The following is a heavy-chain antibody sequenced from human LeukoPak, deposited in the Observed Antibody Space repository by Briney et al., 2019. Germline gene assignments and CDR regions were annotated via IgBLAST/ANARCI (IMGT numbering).Heavy chain of an antibody. D-gene: IGHD3-22*01. CDR3: ARPYYYDSSGYPSYYYYGMDV. J-gene: IGHJ6*02. CDR2: ISYDGSNK. V-gene: IGHV3-30-3*01. CDR1: GFTFSNYA. Sequence: GGSLRLSCAASGFTFSNYAVHWVRQAPGKGLEWVAVISYDGSNKYYADSVKGRFTISRDNSKNTLYLQMNSLRAEDTAVYYCARPYYYDSSGYPSYYYYGMDVWGQGTTVTVSS.